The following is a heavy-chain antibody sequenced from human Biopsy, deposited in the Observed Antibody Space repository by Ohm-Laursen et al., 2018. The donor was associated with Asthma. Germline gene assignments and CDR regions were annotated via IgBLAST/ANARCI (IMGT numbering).Heavy chain of an antibody. CDR2: GGSYYDGGLK. Sequence: SLRLSCTASGFTFRSYAFPWFRQPPARGREWVAVGGSYYDGGLKYYADSVNGRLPVSRDDSKNTLYLQMNSLRPDDTAVYYCARDVMEWYLPAFDFWGQGTLVTVSS. V-gene: IGHV3-30-3*01. J-gene: IGHJ4*02. CDR3: ARDVMEWYLPAFDF. CDR1: GFTFRSYA. D-gene: IGHD3-3*01.